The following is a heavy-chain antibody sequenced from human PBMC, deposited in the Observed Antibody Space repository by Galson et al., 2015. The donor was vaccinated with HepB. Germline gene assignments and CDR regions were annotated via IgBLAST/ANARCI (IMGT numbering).Heavy chain of an antibody. J-gene: IGHJ4*02. CDR3: ARLAIAVAATSYYFDY. D-gene: IGHD6-19*01. CDR1: GGSFSGYY. CDR2: INHSGST. Sequence: ETLSLTCAVYGGSFSGYYWSWIRQPPGKGLEWIGEINHSGSTNYNPSLKSRVTISVDTSKHQFSLKLSSVTAADTAVYYCARLAIAVAATSYYFDYRGQGTLVTVSS. V-gene: IGHV4-34*01.